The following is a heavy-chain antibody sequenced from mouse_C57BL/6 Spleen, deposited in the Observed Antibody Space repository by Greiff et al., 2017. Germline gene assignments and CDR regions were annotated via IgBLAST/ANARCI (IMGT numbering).Heavy chain of an antibody. CDR2: ISDGGSYT. D-gene: IGHD2-4*01. Sequence: DVKLVESGGGLVKPGGSLKLSCAASGFTFSSYAMSWVRQTPEKRLEWVATISDGGSYTYYPDNVKGRFTISRDNAKNNLYLQMSHLKSEDTAMYYCARYYDYGFDYWGQGTTLTVSS. V-gene: IGHV5-4*03. J-gene: IGHJ2*01. CDR3: ARYYDYGFDY. CDR1: GFTFSSYA.